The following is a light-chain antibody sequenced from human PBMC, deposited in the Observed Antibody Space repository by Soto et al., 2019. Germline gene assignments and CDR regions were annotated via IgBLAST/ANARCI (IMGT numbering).Light chain of an antibody. J-gene: IGKJ4*01. CDR2: DPV. CDR3: QQRSAWPPLT. Sequence: EIVLTQSPDTLSSSPGDRATLSCRASQSIGPYLAWYQQKPGQSPRLLVYDPVNSAAGAPDRFSGSGSGTDFTLTISSLEPEYSAVYLRQQRSAWPPLTFGGGTKVEI. V-gene: IGKV3-11*01. CDR1: QSIGPY.